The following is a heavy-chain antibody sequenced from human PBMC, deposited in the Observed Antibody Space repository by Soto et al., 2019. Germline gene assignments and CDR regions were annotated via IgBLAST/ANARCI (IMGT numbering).Heavy chain of an antibody. CDR1: GGSITSSGYY. D-gene: IGHD2-2*01. V-gene: IGHV4-31*03. CDR3: ARGGGSTKVDY. J-gene: IGHJ4*02. CDR2: TSNSGST. Sequence: QVQLQESGPGLVKPSQTLSLTCTVSGGSITSSGYYWSWIRQHPGEGLEWIGFTSNSGSTSYNPSLNSRVTISVDTSSNHFSLNLKSVTAGDTAVYYCARGGGSTKVDYWGQGTLVTVSP.